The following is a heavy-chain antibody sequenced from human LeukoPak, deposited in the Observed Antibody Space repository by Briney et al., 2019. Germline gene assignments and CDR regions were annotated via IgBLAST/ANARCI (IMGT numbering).Heavy chain of an antibody. CDR2: IYYSGST. D-gene: IGHD4-23*01. CDR1: GGSISSSSYY. CDR3: ARRVRHHSYYYYGMDV. V-gene: IGHV4-39*01. Sequence: TSETLSLTCTVSGGSISSSSYYWGWIRQPPGKGLEWIGSIYYSGSTYYNPSLKSQVTISVDTSKNQFSLKLSSVTAADTAVYYCARRVRHHSYYYYGMDVWGQGTTVTVSS. J-gene: IGHJ6*02.